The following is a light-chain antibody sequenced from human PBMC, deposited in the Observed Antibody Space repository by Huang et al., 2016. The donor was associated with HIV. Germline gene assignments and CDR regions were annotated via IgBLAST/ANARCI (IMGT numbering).Light chain of an antibody. V-gene: IGKV1-NL1*01. CDR3: QQYYGTPLT. J-gene: IGKJ4*01. CDR1: QGISNS. Sequence: DIQMTQSPSSLSASVGDRVTITCRASQGISNSLAWYQQKPERAPKLLLFSVSRLESGVPSRFSGGGAGTDYTLTITSLQPEDFATYYCQQYYGTPLTFGGGTKVEIK. CDR2: SVS.